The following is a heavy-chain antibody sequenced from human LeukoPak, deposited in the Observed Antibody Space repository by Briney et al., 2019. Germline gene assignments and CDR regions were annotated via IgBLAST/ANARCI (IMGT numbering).Heavy chain of an antibody. J-gene: IGHJ6*02. D-gene: IGHD6-13*01. CDR2: ISAYNGNT. V-gene: IGHV1-18*01. CDR3: ARKYSSSWYLRAYYYYYGMDV. CDR1: GYTFTSCG. Sequence: ASVKVSCKASGYTFTSCGISWVRQAPGQRLEWMGWISAYNGNTNYAQKLQGRVTMTTDTSTSTAYMELRSLRSDDTAVYYCARKYSSSWYLRAYYYYYGMDVWGQGTTVTVSS.